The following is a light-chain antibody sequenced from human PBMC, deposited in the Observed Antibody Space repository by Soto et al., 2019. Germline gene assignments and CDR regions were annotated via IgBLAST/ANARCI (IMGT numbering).Light chain of an antibody. CDR2: GNS. J-gene: IGLJ2*01. V-gene: IGLV1-40*01. CDR3: QSYDSSLRVV. Sequence: QSVLTQPPSVSGAPGQRVTISCTGSSSNIGAGYDVHWYQQLPGTAPKLLIYGNSNRPSGVPDRFSGSKSGTSASLAITGLQAEDEPDYYCQSYDSSLRVVFGGGTKVTVL. CDR1: SSNIGAGYD.